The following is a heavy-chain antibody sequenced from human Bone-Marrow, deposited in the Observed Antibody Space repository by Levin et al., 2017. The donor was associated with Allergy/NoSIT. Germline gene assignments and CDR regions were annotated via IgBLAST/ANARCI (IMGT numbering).Heavy chain of an antibody. CDR3: ATGDYSDY. CDR1: ELTFRSYW. D-gene: IGHD1-14*01. V-gene: IGHV3-74*01. Sequence: PGESLKISCTASELTFRSYWMNWVRQAPGKGLVWVAHINTDGSATNYADSVKGRFSISRDNAKNTLFLQMNSLRADDTAVYYCATGDYSDYWGQGTLVTVSS. J-gene: IGHJ4*02. CDR2: INTDGSAT.